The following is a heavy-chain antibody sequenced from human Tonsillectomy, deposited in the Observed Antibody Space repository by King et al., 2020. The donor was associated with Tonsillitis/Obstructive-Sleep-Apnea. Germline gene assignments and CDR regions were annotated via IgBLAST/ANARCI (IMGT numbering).Heavy chain of an antibody. D-gene: IGHD3-3*01. J-gene: IGHJ1*01. CDR3: AREGARRFGY. Sequence: VQLQKWGAGLLKPSETLSLTCAVYGGSFSGYYWSWIRQPPGKGLEWIGEINHSGNTNYNPTLKSRVTISVDTSKNQFSLKLSSVTAADTAVYYCAREGARRFGYWGQGTLVTVSS. CDR2: INHSGNT. V-gene: IGHV4-34*01. CDR1: GGSFSGYY.